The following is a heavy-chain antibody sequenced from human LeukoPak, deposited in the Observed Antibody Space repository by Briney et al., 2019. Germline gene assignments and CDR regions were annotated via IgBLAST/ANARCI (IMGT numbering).Heavy chain of an antibody. CDR2: IRYDGSNK. CDR3: AKDSRGYWENSGYFDY. J-gene: IGHJ4*02. CDR1: GFTFSSYG. V-gene: IGHV3-30*02. D-gene: IGHD1-26*01. Sequence: PGGSLRLSCAASGFTFSSYGMHWVRQAPGKGLEWVAFIRYDGSNKYYADSVKGRFTISRDNSKNTLYLQMNSLRAEDTAVYYCAKDSRGYWENSGYFDYWGQGTLVTVSS.